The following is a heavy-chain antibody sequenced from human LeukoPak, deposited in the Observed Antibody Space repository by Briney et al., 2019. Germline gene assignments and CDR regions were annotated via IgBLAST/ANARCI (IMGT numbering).Heavy chain of an antibody. Sequence: PGGSLGLSCAASGFTFSSYSMNWVRQAPGKGLEWVSSISSSSSYIYYADSVKGRFTISRDNAKNSLYLQMNSLRAEDTAVYYCARVGYCSSTSCFSPPDYYYYYMDVWGKGTTVTVSS. CDR2: ISSSSSYI. D-gene: IGHD2-2*01. J-gene: IGHJ6*03. V-gene: IGHV3-21*01. CDR1: GFTFSSYS. CDR3: ARVGYCSSTSCFSPPDYYYYYMDV.